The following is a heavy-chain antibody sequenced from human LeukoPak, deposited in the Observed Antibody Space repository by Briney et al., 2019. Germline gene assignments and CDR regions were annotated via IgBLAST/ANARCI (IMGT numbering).Heavy chain of an antibody. V-gene: IGHV4-34*01. CDR2: INHSGST. J-gene: IGHJ4*02. CDR3: ARGLKGEVVVVPAAPNYFDY. Sequence: PSETLSLTCAVYGGSFSGYYWSWIRQPPGKGLEWIGEINHSGSTNYNPSLKSRVTISVDTSKNQFSLKLSSVTAADTAVYYCARGLKGEVVVVPAAPNYFDYWGQGTLVTVSS. D-gene: IGHD2-2*01. CDR1: GGSFSGYY.